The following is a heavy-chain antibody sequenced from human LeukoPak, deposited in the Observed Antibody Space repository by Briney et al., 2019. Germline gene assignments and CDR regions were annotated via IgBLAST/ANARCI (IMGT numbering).Heavy chain of an antibody. CDR2: ISGYSGDT. Sequence: GASVKVSCKASGYTFNNYGLSWVRQAPGQGLEWVAWISGYSGDTNSAQKFQGRVTMTTDTSTTTAYMELRSLRSDDTAVYYCARDRVATMGGEGDYWGQGTLVTVSS. CDR3: ARDRVATMGGEGDY. J-gene: IGHJ4*02. CDR1: GYTFNNYG. D-gene: IGHD5-24*01. V-gene: IGHV1-18*01.